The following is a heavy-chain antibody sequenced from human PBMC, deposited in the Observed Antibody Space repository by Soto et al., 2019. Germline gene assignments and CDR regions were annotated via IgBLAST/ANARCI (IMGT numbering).Heavy chain of an antibody. V-gene: IGHV3-11*01. J-gene: IGHJ6*02. Sequence: QVQLVESGGGLVKPGGSLRLSCAASGFTFSDYYMSWIRQAPGKGLEWVSYITSGSTIYYADSVKGRFTISRDNAKNSLYLQRDGLRAEETAVYYCARAPYSSGWYDYYYGMDVWGQGTTVTVSS. CDR1: GFTFSDYY. D-gene: IGHD6-19*01. CDR2: ITSGSTI. CDR3: ARAPYSSGWYDYYYGMDV.